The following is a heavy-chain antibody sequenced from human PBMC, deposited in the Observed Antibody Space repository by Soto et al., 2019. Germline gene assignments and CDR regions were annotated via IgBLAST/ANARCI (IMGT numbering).Heavy chain of an antibody. V-gene: IGHV4-39*01. CDR3: ASTTVAGTMYAFDI. CDR2: IYYSGST. D-gene: IGHD6-19*01. J-gene: IGHJ3*02. CDR1: GGSISSSSYY. Sequence: QLQLQESGPGLVKPSETLSLTCTVSGGSISSSSYYWGWIRQPPGKGLEWIGSIYYSGSTYYNPSLKSRVTISVDTSKNQFSLKLSSVTAADTAVYYCASTTVAGTMYAFDIWGQGTMVTVSS.